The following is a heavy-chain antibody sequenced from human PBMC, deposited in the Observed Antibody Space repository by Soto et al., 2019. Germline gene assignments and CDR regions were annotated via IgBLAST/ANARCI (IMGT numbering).Heavy chain of an antibody. V-gene: IGHV3-23*01. Sequence: GGSLRLSCAASGFTFSSYAMSWVRQAPGKGLEWVSAISGSGGSTYYADSVKGRFTISRDNSKNTLYLQMNSLRAEDTAVYYCAKDGSIAAASAGRPPYYYYGMDVWGQGTTVTVSS. CDR2: ISGSGGST. CDR1: GFTFSSYA. J-gene: IGHJ6*02. CDR3: AKDGSIAAASAGRPPYYYYGMDV. D-gene: IGHD6-13*01.